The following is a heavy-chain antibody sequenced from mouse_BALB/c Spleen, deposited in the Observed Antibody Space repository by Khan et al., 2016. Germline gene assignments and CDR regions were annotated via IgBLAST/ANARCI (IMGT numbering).Heavy chain of an antibody. Sequence: EVKLLESGGGLVQPGGSLKLSCTASGFDFSRYWMSWVRQAPGKGLEWIGEINPDSSTINYTPSLKDKFIISRDNAKNTLYLQMSKVRSEDTALYFCARLHYYGYMNYWGQGTTLTVSS. D-gene: IGHD1-2*01. CDR1: GFDFSRYW. CDR2: INPDSSTI. CDR3: ARLHYYGYMNY. V-gene: IGHV4-1*02. J-gene: IGHJ2*01.